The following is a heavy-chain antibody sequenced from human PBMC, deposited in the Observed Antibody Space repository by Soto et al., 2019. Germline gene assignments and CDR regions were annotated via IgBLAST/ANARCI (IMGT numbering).Heavy chain of an antibody. Sequence: QMQLVESGGGLVKPGGSLRLSCAASDFTFRDYLMSWIRQAPGRGLEWISYITNDGTVTWYADSVKGRLTISRDNDKNTLSLQMTRLSADDSALYYCGTVGSCSSVTCDFDYFALWGQGTLVTVSS. V-gene: IGHV3-11*01. CDR2: ITNDGTVT. CDR3: GTVGSCSSVTCDFDYFAL. CDR1: DFTFRDYL. D-gene: IGHD2-2*01. J-gene: IGHJ4*02.